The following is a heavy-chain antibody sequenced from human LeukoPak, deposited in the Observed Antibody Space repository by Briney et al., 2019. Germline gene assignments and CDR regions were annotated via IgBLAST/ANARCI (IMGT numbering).Heavy chain of an antibody. D-gene: IGHD3-22*01. CDR3: ARSLVVIPYYYYGMDV. Sequence: SETLSLTCAVYGWFFSGYYWSWIRQPPAKGLEWIGEINHSGSTNYTPSLKSRVTISVDTSENQFSLKLSSVTAADTAVYYCARSLVVIPYYYYGMDVWGQGTTVTVSS. V-gene: IGHV4-34*01. CDR1: GWFFSGYY. CDR2: INHSGST. J-gene: IGHJ6*02.